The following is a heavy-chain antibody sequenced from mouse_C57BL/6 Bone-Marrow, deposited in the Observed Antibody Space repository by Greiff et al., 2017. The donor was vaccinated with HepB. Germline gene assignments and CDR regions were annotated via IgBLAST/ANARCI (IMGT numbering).Heavy chain of an antibody. D-gene: IGHD1-1*01. Sequence: VKLLESGAELARPGASVKLSCKASGYTFTSYGISWVKQSPGQGLEWIGEIYPRSGNTYYNEKFKGKATLTADKSSSTAYMELRSLTSEDSAVYFWASRGELLLRPGFAYGGQGTLVTVSA. V-gene: IGHV1-81*01. CDR2: IYPRSGNT. CDR3: ASRGELLLRPGFAY. J-gene: IGHJ3*01. CDR1: GYTFTSYG.